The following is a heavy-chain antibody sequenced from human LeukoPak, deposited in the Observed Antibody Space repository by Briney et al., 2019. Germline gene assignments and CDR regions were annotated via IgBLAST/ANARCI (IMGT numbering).Heavy chain of an antibody. CDR2: IKNKTNGGTT. V-gene: IGHV3-15*01. CDR1: GFIFSSAW. D-gene: IGHD1-1*01. CDR3: TTEGYPYAFDI. Sequence: GGSLRLSCEASGFIFSSAWMTWVRQAPGKGLEWVGHIKNKTNGGTTDYAAPVKGRFTISRDDSKNTLYLQMNSLKTEDTAVYYCTTEGYPYAFDIWGQGTMVTVSS. J-gene: IGHJ3*02.